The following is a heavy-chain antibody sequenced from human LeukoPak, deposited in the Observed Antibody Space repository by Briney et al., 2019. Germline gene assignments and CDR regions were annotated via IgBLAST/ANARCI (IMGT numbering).Heavy chain of an antibody. Sequence: GGSLRLSCAASGFTFSSYGMHWVRQAPGKGLEWVAVISYDGSNKYYADSVKGRFTISRDNSKNTLYLQMNSLRAEDTAVYYCAKDHTFDWYDSSGYLDYWGQGTLVTVSS. CDR3: AKDHTFDWYDSSGYLDY. J-gene: IGHJ4*02. CDR1: GFTFSSYG. CDR2: ISYDGSNK. D-gene: IGHD3-22*01. V-gene: IGHV3-30*18.